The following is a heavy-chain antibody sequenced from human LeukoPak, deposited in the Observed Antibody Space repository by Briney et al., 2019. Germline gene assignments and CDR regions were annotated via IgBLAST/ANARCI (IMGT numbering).Heavy chain of an antibody. CDR2: IKQDGSVL. V-gene: IGHV3-7*01. J-gene: IGHJ4*02. CDR3: ARDGGWTTFDS. D-gene: IGHD3-16*01. Sequence: GGSLRLSCAASGFTFSSHWLTWVPQAPGKGLEFIANIKQDGSVLNYVDSVRGRFTISRDKDKNSLYLHMNSLRAEDTAVYYCARDGGWTTFDSWGQGTLVAVSS. CDR1: GFTFSSHW.